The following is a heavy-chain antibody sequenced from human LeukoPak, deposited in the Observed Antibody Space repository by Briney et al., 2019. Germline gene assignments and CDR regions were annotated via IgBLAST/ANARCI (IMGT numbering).Heavy chain of an antibody. CDR3: AGDGEKLLWSYKGAFNI. D-gene: IGHD3-10*01. J-gene: IGHJ3*02. V-gene: IGHV3-11*04. CDR2: MSSSGSTI. Sequence: GGSLRLSCAAAGFTFSDYYMSWIRQAPGKGLELVSYMSSSGSTIYYADSVKGRFTISRDNAKNSLYLQMNSMRAEYTAAYYYAGDGEKLLWSYKGAFNIWGQGTMVTVSS. CDR1: GFTFSDYY.